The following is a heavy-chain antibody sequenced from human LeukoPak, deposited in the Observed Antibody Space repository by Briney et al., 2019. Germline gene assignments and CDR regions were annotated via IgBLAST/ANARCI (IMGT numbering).Heavy chain of an antibody. V-gene: IGHV3-23*01. CDR2: IRGSGGST. CDR1: GFTFSSYA. Sequence: PGGSLRLSCAASGFTFSSYAMSWVRQAPGKGLEWVSAIRGSGGSTNYGVSVKGRFTISRDNSKNTLYLQMNSLRAEDTAVYYCARRAGAYSHPYDYWGQGTLVTVSS. D-gene: IGHD4/OR15-4a*01. J-gene: IGHJ4*02. CDR3: ARRAGAYSHPYDY.